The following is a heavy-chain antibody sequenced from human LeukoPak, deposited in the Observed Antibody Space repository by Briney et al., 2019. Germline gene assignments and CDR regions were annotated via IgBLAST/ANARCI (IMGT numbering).Heavy chain of an antibody. V-gene: IGHV3-11*01. CDR1: GFTFSDYY. D-gene: IGHD3-16*01. J-gene: IGHJ5*02. CDR3: ARDRGFGYPYKWFDT. CDR2: IYSGGTTM. Sequence: GGSLRLSCAAAGFTFSDYYMSWIRQAPGKGLEWVSYIYSGGTTMYYADSVKGRFTISRYNAKNSLYLQMNSLRAEDTAVYYCARDRGFGYPYKWFDTWGQGTLVTVSS.